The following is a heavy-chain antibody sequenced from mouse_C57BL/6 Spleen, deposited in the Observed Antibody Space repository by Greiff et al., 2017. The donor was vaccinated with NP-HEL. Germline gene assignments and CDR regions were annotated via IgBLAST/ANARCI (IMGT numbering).Heavy chain of an antibody. CDR1: GYTFTSYG. D-gene: IGHD1-1*01. CDR3: ITTVVATEYYFDY. Sequence: LVESGAELARPGASVKLSCKASGYTFTSYGISWVKQRTGQGLEWIGEIYPRSGNTYYNEKFKGKATLTADKSSSTAYMELRSLTSEDSAVYFCITTVVATEYYFDYWGQGTTLTVSS. J-gene: IGHJ2*01. V-gene: IGHV1-81*01. CDR2: IYPRSGNT.